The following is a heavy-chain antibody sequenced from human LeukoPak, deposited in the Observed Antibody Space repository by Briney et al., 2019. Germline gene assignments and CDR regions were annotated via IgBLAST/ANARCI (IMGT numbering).Heavy chain of an antibody. CDR2: IYGIEST. Sequence: PSETLSLTCSISADSITSGYWSWIRQPPGKGLEWIGYIYGIESTDYNPSLKSRVTISLDTSKNQLSLNLTAVTAADTAVYYCAGRGQRYFRDWGQGTLVTASS. CDR3: AGRGQRYFRD. CDR1: ADSITSGY. J-gene: IGHJ1*01. V-gene: IGHV4-59*08.